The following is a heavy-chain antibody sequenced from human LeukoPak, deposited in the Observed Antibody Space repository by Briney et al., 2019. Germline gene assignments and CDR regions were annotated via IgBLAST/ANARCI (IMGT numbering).Heavy chain of an antibody. J-gene: IGHJ4*02. CDR1: GGSISSSSYY. D-gene: IGHD1-26*01. CDR3: ARPSSGSYSDY. V-gene: IGHV4-39*01. Sequence: PPETLSLTCTVSGGSISSSSYYWGWIRPPPGKGLEWIGSIYYSGSTYYNPSLKSRVTISVDTSKNQFSLKLSSVTAADTAVYYCARPSSGSYSDYWGQGTLVTVSS. CDR2: IYYSGST.